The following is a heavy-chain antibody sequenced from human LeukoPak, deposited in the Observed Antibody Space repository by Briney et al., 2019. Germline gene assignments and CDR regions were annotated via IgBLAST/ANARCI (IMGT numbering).Heavy chain of an antibody. CDR3: ARGSHVDTASLFDP. J-gene: IGHJ5*02. D-gene: IGHD5-18*01. CDR2: TYYSGST. CDR1: GGSISSSSYY. Sequence: SETLSLTCTVSGGSISSSSYYWGWIRQPPGKGLEWIGSTYYSGSTYYNPSLKSRVTISVDTSKNQFSLKLSSVTAADTAVYYCARGSHVDTASLFDPWGQGTLVTVSS. V-gene: IGHV4-39*07.